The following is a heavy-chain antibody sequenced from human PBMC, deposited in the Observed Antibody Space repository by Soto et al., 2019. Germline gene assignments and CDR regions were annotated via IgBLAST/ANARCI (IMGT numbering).Heavy chain of an antibody. CDR1: GGTFSSYA. CDR2: IIPIFGTA. CDR3: ARQWELSGYYYGMDV. V-gene: IGHV1-69*06. D-gene: IGHD1-26*01. J-gene: IGHJ6*02. Sequence: SVKVSCKASGGTFSSYAISWVRQAPGQGLEWMGGIIPIFGTANYAQKFQGRVTITADKSTSTAYMELSSLRSEDTAVYYCARQWELSGYYYGMDVWGQGNTVTVSS.